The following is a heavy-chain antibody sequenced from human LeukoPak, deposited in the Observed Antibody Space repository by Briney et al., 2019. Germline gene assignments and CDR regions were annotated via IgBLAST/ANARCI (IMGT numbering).Heavy chain of an antibody. CDR3: ARKGYCSSTSCRKRKNNWFDP. D-gene: IGHD2-2*01. CDR1: GGSFSGYY. J-gene: IGHJ5*02. CDR2: INHSGST. Sequence: PSETLSLTCAVYGGSFSGYYWSWIRQPPGKGLEWIGEINHSGSTNYNPSLKSRVTISVDTSKNQFSLKLSSVTAADTAVYYCARKGYCSSTSCRKRKNNWFDPWGQGTLVTVSS. V-gene: IGHV4-34*01.